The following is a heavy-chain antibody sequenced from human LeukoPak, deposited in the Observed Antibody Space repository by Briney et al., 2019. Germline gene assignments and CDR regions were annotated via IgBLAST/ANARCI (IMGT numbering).Heavy chain of an antibody. CDR1: AFTFSSYW. D-gene: IGHD6-19*01. CDR3: ARASSGWYGY. Sequence: GGSLRLSCAASAFTFSSYWMSWVRQAPGNGLEWVANIDQDGSEKYYVESMKGRITISRDNSKNTLYLQMGSLRVEDMAVYYCARASSGWYGYWGQGTLVTVSS. V-gene: IGHV3-7*01. J-gene: IGHJ4*02. CDR2: IDQDGSEK.